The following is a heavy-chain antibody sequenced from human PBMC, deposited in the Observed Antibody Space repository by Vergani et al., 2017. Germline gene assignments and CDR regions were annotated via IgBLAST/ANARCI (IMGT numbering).Heavy chain of an antibody. Sequence: QMQLVQSGAEVKKPGSSVKVSCKASGGTFSSYAISWVRQAPGQGLEWMGGIIPIFGIANYAQKFQGRVTITADKSTSTAYMELSSLRSEDTAVYYCARDPTPSMVRDHNWFDPWGQGTLVTVSS. CDR2: IIPIFGIA. V-gene: IGHV1-69*17. CDR3: ARDPTPSMVRDHNWFDP. J-gene: IGHJ5*02. D-gene: IGHD3-10*01. CDR1: GGTFSSYA.